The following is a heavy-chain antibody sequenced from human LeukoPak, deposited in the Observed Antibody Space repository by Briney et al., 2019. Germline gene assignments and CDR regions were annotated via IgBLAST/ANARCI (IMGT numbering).Heavy chain of an antibody. V-gene: IGHV3-7*01. J-gene: IGHJ4*02. Sequence: GGSLRLSCAASGFAFSSYWMSWVRQAPGKGLEWVANIKQDGSEKYYVDSVKGRFTISRDNAKQSLYLQMDSLTAEDTAVYYCVTSWCRQQRDYWGQGTLVTVSS. CDR1: GFAFSSYW. D-gene: IGHD2-8*01. CDR2: IKQDGSEK. CDR3: VTSWCRQQRDY.